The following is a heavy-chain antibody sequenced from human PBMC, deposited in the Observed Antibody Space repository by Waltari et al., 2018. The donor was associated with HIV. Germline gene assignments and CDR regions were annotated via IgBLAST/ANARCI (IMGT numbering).Heavy chain of an antibody. J-gene: IGHJ5*02. V-gene: IGHV1-18*01. Sequence: QAQLAQSGAEVKKPGASVKASCQASGYTFPPYGISLVRQAPGQGLEWLGWISAYNGNTNYAQKLQGRVTMTTDTSTSTAYMELRSLRSDDTAVYYCARVGCSSASCYSGWFDPWGQGTLVTVSS. CDR1: GYTFPPYG. D-gene: IGHD2-2*01. CDR3: ARVGCSSASCYSGWFDP. CDR2: ISAYNGNT.